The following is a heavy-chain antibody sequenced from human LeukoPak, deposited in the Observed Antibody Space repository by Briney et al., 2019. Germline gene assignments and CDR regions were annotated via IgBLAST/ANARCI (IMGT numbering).Heavy chain of an antibody. V-gene: IGHV4-39*07. CDR1: GGSISSSSYY. D-gene: IGHD3-22*01. CDR3: ARALTYYYDSTVHFDY. J-gene: IGHJ4*02. CDR2: IYYSGST. Sequence: SETLSLTCTVSGGSISSSSYYWGWIRQPPGKGLEWIGSIYYSGSTYYNPSLRSRVTISVDTSKNQFSLKLSSVTAADTAVYYCARALTYYYDSTVHFDYWGQGTLVTVSS.